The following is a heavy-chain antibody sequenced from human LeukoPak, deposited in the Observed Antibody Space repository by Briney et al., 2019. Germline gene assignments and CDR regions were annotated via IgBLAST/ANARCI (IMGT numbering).Heavy chain of an antibody. J-gene: IGHJ5*02. CDR3: ARSMIVVTNWFDL. CDR2: IYYSGST. CDR1: GGSISSGGYY. Sequence: SQTLSLTCTVSGGSISSGGYYWSWIRQPPGMGLEWIGSIYYSGSTYYNPSLKSRVTISVDTSKNQFSLKLSSVTAADTAVYYCARSMIVVTNWFDLWGQGTLVTVSS. D-gene: IGHD3-22*01. V-gene: IGHV4-39*07.